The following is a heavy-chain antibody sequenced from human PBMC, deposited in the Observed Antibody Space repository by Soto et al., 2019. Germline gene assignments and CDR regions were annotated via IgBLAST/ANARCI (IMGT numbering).Heavy chain of an antibody. CDR2: FSTSGNT. CDR1: GVSISNYY. D-gene: IGHD6-6*01. V-gene: IGHV4-4*07. CDR3: RRDFDY. J-gene: IGHJ4*02. Sequence: SETLSLTCTVSGVSISNYYWSWIRQPAGKGLEWIGRFSTSGNTNYNPSLKSRVTMSLDTSKNQFSLMLNSVTAADTAVYYCRRDFDYWGQGTLVTVYS.